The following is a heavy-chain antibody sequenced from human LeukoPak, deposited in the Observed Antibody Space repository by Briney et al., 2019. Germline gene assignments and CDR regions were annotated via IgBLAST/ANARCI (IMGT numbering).Heavy chain of an antibody. D-gene: IGHD3-10*01. Sequence: SETLSLTCAVSGGSISSSKWWSWVRPPPGKGLEWIGEIYHSGSTNYNPSLKSRVTISVDKSKNQFSLKLSSVTAADTAVYYCATVSAFFYDSGSYYTLDYWGQGTLVTVSS. V-gene: IGHV4-4*02. CDR1: GGSISSSKW. J-gene: IGHJ4*02. CDR3: ATVSAFFYDSGSYYTLDY. CDR2: IYHSGST.